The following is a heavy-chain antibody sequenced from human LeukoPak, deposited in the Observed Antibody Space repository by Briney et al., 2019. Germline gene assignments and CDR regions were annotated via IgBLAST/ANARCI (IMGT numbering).Heavy chain of an antibody. D-gene: IGHD5-12*01. CDR1: GFTFSDYY. CDR2: ISHSGTTI. J-gene: IGHJ4*02. Sequence: GGSLRLSCAAAGFTFSDYYLSWTRQASGKGLERVSYISHSGTTIYSAVSVKVRFSVSRDNAKTSLYRQMNSLRAADTAVYYCAREISGYEPIDYWGQGTLVTVFS. CDR3: AREISGYEPIDY. V-gene: IGHV3-11*01.